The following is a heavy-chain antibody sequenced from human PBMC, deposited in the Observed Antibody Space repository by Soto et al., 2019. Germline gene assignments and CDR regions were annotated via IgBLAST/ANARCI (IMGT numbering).Heavy chain of an antibody. Sequence: QAQLVESGGGVVQPGRSLRLSCAASGFTFSSYGMHWVRQAPGTGLGWVAVISYDGGLQHYADSVKGRFTISRDNSKNMVLLQMNSLRAEDTAGYDCVSERGYGHASVPYSWGQGTLVSVAA. CDR3: VSERGYGHASVPYS. D-gene: IGHD5-18*01. J-gene: IGHJ4*02. V-gene: IGHV3-30*03. CDR2: ISYDGGLQ. CDR1: GFTFSSYG.